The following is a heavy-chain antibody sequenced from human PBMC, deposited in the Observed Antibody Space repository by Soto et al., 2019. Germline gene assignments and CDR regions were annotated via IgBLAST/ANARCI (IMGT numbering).Heavy chain of an antibody. CDR1: GFTFSSYG. Sequence: AGGSLRLSCAASGFTFSSYGMHWVRQAPGKGLEWVAVIWYDGSNKYYADSVKGRFTISRDNSKNTLYLQMNSLRAEDTAVYYCARDGYPGVRYFQHWGQGTLVTVSS. CDR3: ARDGYPGVRYFQH. CDR2: IWYDGSNK. J-gene: IGHJ1*01. V-gene: IGHV3-33*01. D-gene: IGHD6-13*01.